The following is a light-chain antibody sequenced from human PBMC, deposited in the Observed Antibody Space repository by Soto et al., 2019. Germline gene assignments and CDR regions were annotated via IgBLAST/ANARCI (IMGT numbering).Light chain of an antibody. CDR1: DSNIGAGYD. V-gene: IGLV1-40*01. CDR3: QSFDNSLSGFYV. CDR2: GNT. J-gene: IGLJ1*01. Sequence: QSALTQTPSVSGAPGRTITISCTGTDSNIGAGYDVHWYQHLPGRAPKLLIFGNTHRPSGVPDRFSGSKSGTSASLAITGLQPEDEADYYCQSFDNSLSGFYVFGSGTKVTVL.